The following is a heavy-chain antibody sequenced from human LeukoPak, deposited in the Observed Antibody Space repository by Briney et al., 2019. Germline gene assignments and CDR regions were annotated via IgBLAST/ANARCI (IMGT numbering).Heavy chain of an antibody. CDR1: GFTFSSYA. V-gene: IGHV3-23*01. Sequence: GGSLRLSCAASGFTFSSYAMSWARQAPGKGLEWVSAISGSGGSTYYADSVKGRFTISRDNSKNTLYLQMNSLRAEDTAVYYCAKDFGYYYDSSGYYYIGLTYYFDYWGQGTLVTVSS. CDR2: ISGSGGST. D-gene: IGHD3-22*01. CDR3: AKDFGYYYDSSGYYYIGLTYYFDY. J-gene: IGHJ4*02.